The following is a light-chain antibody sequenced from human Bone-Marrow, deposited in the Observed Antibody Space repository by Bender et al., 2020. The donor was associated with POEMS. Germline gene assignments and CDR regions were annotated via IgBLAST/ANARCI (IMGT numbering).Light chain of an antibody. CDR2: DVT. CDR3: AVWDDSLNGWV. V-gene: IGLV2-14*03. CDR1: SSDVGAYNS. J-gene: IGLJ3*02. Sequence: SALTQPASVSGSPGQSITISCTGTSSDVGAYNSVSWYQQHPGKAPKLMIYDVTNRPSGVPDRFSGSRSGTSASLAISGLQSEDEADYYCAVWDDSLNGWVFGGGTKLTVL.